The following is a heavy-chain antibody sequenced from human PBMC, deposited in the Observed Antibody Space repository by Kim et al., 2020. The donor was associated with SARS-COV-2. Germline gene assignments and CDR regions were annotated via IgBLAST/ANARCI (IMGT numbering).Heavy chain of an antibody. J-gene: IGHJ4*02. D-gene: IGHD5-12*01. CDR3: ARPNGGYDY. CDR2: ISNNGGST. Sequence: GGSLRLSCAASGFTFSSYGMHWVRQAPGKGLEYVAVISNNGGSTYYVNSVKGRFTISRDNSKNTLYLQMSSLRTEDMAVYYCARPNGGYDYGGQGALVTV. V-gene: IGHV3-64*01. CDR1: GFTFSSYG.